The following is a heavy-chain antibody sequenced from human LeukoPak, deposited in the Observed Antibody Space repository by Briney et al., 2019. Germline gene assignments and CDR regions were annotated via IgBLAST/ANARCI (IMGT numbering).Heavy chain of an antibody. V-gene: IGHV4-39*07. Sequence: SETLSLTCTVSGGSISSSSYYWGWIRQPPGKGLEWIGSIYYSGSTYYNPSLKSRVTISVDTSKNQFSLKLSSVTAADTAVYYCARDAPPIGFWSGLGAFDIWGQGTMVTVSS. CDR1: GGSISSSSYY. CDR2: IYYSGST. J-gene: IGHJ3*02. CDR3: ARDAPPIGFWSGLGAFDI. D-gene: IGHD3-3*01.